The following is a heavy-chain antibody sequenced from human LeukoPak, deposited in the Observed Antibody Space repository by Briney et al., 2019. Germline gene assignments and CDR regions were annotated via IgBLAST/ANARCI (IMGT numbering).Heavy chain of an antibody. CDR2: ISSSSSYI. CDR1: GFTFSSYS. V-gene: IGHV3-21*01. D-gene: IGHD1-26*01. Sequence: GGSLRLSCAASGFTFSSYSMNWVRQAPGKGLEWVSSISSSSSYIYYADSVKGRFTISRDNAKNSLYLQMNSLRAEDTAVYYCAREMGASLYYYYGMDVWGQGTTVTVS. J-gene: IGHJ6*02. CDR3: AREMGASLYYYYGMDV.